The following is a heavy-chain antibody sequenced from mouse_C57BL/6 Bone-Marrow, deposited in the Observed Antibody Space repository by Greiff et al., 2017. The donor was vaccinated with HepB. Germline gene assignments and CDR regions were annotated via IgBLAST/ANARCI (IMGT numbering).Heavy chain of an antibody. Sequence: VQLQQSGPELVKPGASVKLSCKASGYTFTSYDINWVKQRPGQGLEWIGWIYPRDGSTKYNEKFKGKATLTVDTSSSTAYMELHSLTSEDSAFYFCAREDPLLRPYYFDYWGQGTTLTVSS. CDR2: IYPRDGST. J-gene: IGHJ2*01. V-gene: IGHV1-85*01. CDR1: GYTFTSYD. D-gene: IGHD1-1*01. CDR3: AREDPLLRPYYFDY.